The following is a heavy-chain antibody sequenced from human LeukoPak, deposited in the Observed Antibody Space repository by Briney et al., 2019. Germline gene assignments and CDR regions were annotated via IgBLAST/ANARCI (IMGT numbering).Heavy chain of an antibody. CDR1: GGSFSGYY. V-gene: IGHV4-34*01. Sequence: KPSETLSLTCAVYGGSFSGYYWSWIRQPPGKGLEWIGEINHSGSTNYNPSLKSRVTISVDTSKNQFSLKLSSVTAADTAVYYCAGGERAAIDYWGQGTLVTVSS. D-gene: IGHD6-13*01. CDR3: AGGERAAIDY. CDR2: INHSGST. J-gene: IGHJ4*02.